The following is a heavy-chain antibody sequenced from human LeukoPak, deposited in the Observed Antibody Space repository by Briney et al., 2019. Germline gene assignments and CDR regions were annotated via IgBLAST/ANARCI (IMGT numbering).Heavy chain of an antibody. CDR1: GFTFSSYW. V-gene: IGHV3-74*01. D-gene: IGHD1-26*01. CDR3: ARDGPLDSGSYFHAFDI. Sequence: GSLRLSCAASGFTFSSYWMHWVRQAPGEGLVWVSRINSDGSSTSYADSVKGRFTISRDNAKNTLYLQMNSLRAEDTAVYYCARDGPLDSGSYFHAFDIWGQGTMVTVS. J-gene: IGHJ3*02. CDR2: INSDGSST.